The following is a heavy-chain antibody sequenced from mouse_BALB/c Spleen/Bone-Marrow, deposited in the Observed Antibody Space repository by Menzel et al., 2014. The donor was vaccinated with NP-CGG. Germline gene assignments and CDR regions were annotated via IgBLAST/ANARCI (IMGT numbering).Heavy chain of an antibody. CDR1: GYSFTGYF. Sequence: EVQLQQSGPVLVKPGASVEISCKASGYSFTGYFMNWVKQSHGKSLEWIGRINPYNGDTFYNQKFKGKATLTVDKSSSTAHMELLSLTSEDSVVYYCGREIYYGNPDYWGQGTTLTVSS. CDR3: GREIYYGNPDY. V-gene: IGHV1-37*01. J-gene: IGHJ2*01. CDR2: INPYNGDT. D-gene: IGHD2-1*01.